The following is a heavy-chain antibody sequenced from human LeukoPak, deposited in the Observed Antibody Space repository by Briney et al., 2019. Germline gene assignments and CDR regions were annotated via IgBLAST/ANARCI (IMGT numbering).Heavy chain of an antibody. CDR1: GYTFTSYG. D-gene: IGHD2-8*01. J-gene: IGHJ6*02. V-gene: IGHV1-2*06. CDR3: ARDRSLIIKDYYYYGMDV. CDR2: INPNSGGT. Sequence: ASVKVSCKASGYTFTSYGISWVRQAPGQGLEWMGRINPNSGGTNYAQKFQGRVTMTRDTSISTAYMELSRLRSDDTAVYYCARDRSLIIKDYYYYGMDVWGQGTTVTVSS.